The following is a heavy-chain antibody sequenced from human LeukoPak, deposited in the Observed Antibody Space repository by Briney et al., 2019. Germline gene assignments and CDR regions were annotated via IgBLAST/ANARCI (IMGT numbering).Heavy chain of an antibody. Sequence: ASVKVSCKASGGTFSSYAISWVRQAPGEGLEWMGRISPILGIANYAQKLLGRVTITADKSTSTAYMELSSLRSEDTAVYYCARDWDYYYYYYGMDVWGQGTTVTVSS. CDR1: GGTFSSYA. D-gene: IGHD1-26*01. CDR3: ARDWDYYYYYYGMDV. J-gene: IGHJ6*02. CDR2: ISPILGIA. V-gene: IGHV1-69*04.